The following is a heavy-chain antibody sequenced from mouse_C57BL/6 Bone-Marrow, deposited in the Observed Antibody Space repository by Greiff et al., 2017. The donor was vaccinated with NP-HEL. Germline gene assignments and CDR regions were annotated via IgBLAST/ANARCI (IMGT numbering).Heavy chain of an antibody. J-gene: IGHJ3*01. D-gene: IGHD2-10*02. V-gene: IGHV1-82*01. Sequence: QVQLQQSGPELVKPGASVKISCKASGYAFSSSWMNWVKQRPGKGLEWIGRIYPGDGDTNYNGKFKGKATLTADKSSSTAYMQLSSLTSEDSAVYFCVYGKGFAYWGQGTLVTVSA. CDR2: IYPGDGDT. CDR1: GYAFSSSW. CDR3: VYGKGFAY.